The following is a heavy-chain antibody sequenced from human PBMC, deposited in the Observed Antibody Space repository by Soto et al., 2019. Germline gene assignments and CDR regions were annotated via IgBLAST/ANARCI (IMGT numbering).Heavy chain of an antibody. D-gene: IGHD3-10*01. Sequence: LSLTCTVSGGSISSYYWSWIRQPPGKGLEWIGYIYYSGSTNYNPSLKSRVTISVDTSKNQFSLKLSSVTAADTAVYYCARDDIWFGGVDAGYYGMEVWGQGTTVTVSS. CDR3: ARDDIWFGGVDAGYYGMEV. CDR1: GGSISSYY. CDR2: IYYSGST. V-gene: IGHV4-59*01. J-gene: IGHJ6*02.